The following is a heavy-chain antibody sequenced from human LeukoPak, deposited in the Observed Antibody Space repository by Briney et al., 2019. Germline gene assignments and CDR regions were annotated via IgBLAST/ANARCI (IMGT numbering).Heavy chain of an antibody. Sequence: GGSLRLSCAASGSTASSNYMSWVRQAPGKGLEWVSVIYSGDRTYYADSVKGRFTISRHTSKKTLYLQMNSLRAEDTAVYYCAREVMAKRRAFDIWGQETVVTVSS. CDR2: IYSGDRT. J-gene: IGHJ3*02. D-gene: IGHD2-8*01. V-gene: IGHV3-53*04. CDR1: GSTASSNY. CDR3: AREVMAKRRAFDI.